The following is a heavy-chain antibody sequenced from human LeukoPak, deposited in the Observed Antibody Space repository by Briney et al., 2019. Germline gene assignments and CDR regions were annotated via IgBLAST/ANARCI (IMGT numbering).Heavy chain of an antibody. CDR3: AELGITMIGGA. J-gene: IGHJ6*04. Sequence: GGSLRLSCAASGFTVSSNYMSWVRQAPGKGLEWVSVIYSGGSTYYADSVKGRFTISRDNAKNSLHLQMNSLRAEDTAVYYCAELGITMIGGAWGKGTTVTISS. CDR2: IYSGGST. V-gene: IGHV3-66*01. D-gene: IGHD3-10*02. CDR1: GFTVSSNY.